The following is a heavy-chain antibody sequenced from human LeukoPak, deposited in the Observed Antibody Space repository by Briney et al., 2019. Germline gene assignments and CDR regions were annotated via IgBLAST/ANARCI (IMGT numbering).Heavy chain of an antibody. CDR3: ARVLAYCTDSSCPGMDV. CDR1: SGSISNGGHY. D-gene: IGHD2-8*02. CDR2: IYYSGTS. Sequence: SETLSLTCTVSSGSISNGGHYWVWIRQPPGKGLEWIGSIYYSGTSYYNPSLTSRVTISVDTSNNQFSLKLTSVTAADTAVYYCARVLAYCTDSSCPGMDVWGQGTTVTVSS. J-gene: IGHJ6*02. V-gene: IGHV4-39*07.